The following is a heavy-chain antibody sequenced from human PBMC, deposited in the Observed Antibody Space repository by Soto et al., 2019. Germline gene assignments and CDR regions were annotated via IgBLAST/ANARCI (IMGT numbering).Heavy chain of an antibody. Sequence: QVQLVQSGAEVKKPGASVKVSCKASGYTFTNYYMHWVRQAPGQGLEWMGIINPSGGSTSYAQKFQGRLTMTRDTSTSTVYMELSSLRSDDTAVYFCARDLTSESIQDSRLSDWFDPGGQGTLFTVSS. CDR1: GYTFTNYY. V-gene: IGHV1-46*01. CDR2: INPSGGST. CDR3: ARDLTSESIQDSRLSDWFDP. D-gene: IGHD5-18*01. J-gene: IGHJ5*02.